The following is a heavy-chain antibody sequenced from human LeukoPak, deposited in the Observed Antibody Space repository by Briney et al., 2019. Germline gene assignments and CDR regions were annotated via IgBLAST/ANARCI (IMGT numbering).Heavy chain of an antibody. CDR2: INPNSGGT. V-gene: IGHV1-2*02. CDR1: GYTFTGYY. D-gene: IGHD1-26*01. Sequence: ASVKVSCEASGYTFTGYYMHWVRQAPGQGLEWMGWINPNSGGTNYAQKFQGRVTMTRDTSISTAYMELSRLRSEDTAVYYCARDRPWELPKGTLFDYWGQGTLVTVSS. J-gene: IGHJ4*02. CDR3: ARDRPWELPKGTLFDY.